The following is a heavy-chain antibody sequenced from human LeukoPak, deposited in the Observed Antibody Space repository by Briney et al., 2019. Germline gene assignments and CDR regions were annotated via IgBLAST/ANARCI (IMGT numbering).Heavy chain of an antibody. CDR2: IYHDGST. CDR3: ARQKWEQQGRDYYFNGLDV. D-gene: IGHD1/OR15-1a*01. V-gene: IGHV4-38-2*02. Sequence: SETLSLTCTVSGYSISSGYYWGWIRQPPGKGLEWIGNIYHDGSTYYNPSFTSRVTMSVDRSRNQFSLKLTSVTAADTAVYYCARQKWEQQGRDYYFNGLDVWGPGTTVIVSS. CDR1: GYSISSGYY. J-gene: IGHJ6*02.